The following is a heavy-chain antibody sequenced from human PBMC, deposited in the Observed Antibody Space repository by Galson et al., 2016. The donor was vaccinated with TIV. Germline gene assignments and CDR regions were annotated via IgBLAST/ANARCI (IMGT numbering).Heavy chain of an antibody. CDR2: IYDSGTT. CDR1: GASMNDYY. J-gene: IGHJ5*02. V-gene: IGHV4-59*01. D-gene: IGHD3-3*01. CDR3: VSTDYFDYSLDR. Sequence: ETLSLTCSVSGASMNDYYWSWIRQPPGKGLEGIGLIYDSGTTNYKPPLERPATISLDASRHQFFLKLTSVTATDSAVYYCVSTDYFDYSLDRWGQGTLVTVSS.